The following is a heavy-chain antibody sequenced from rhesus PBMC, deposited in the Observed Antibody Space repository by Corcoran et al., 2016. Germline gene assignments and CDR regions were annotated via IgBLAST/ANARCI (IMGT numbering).Heavy chain of an antibody. D-gene: IGHD5-24*01. V-gene: IGHV4S9*01. CDR3: ATDSGYSSGYNRFDV. Sequence: QVQLQESGPGLVKPSETLSLTCAVSGGSISDSYYWSWIRQLPGKGLEWIGNTYGNSARTNNKPARKSRVTIAKDTAKNHVFRKVSSVTAADTAIYYCATDSGYSSGYNRFDVWGAGVLVTVSS. J-gene: IGHJ5-1*01. CDR1: GGSISDSYY. CDR2: TYGNSART.